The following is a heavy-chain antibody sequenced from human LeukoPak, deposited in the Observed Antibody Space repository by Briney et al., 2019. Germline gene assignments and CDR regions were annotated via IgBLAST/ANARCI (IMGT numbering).Heavy chain of an antibody. V-gene: IGHV4-4*02. D-gene: IGHD2-15*01. CDR2: VYHSGST. J-gene: IGHJ4*02. CDR1: GGSISRSNW. Sequence: SETLSLTCAVSGGSISRSNWWSWVRQPPGKGLEWIGEVYHSGSTNYNPSLKSRASISVDKSKNQFSLKLSSVTAADTAVYYCARARRVVVGAPYYFDYWGQGTLVTVSS. CDR3: ARARRVVVGAPYYFDY.